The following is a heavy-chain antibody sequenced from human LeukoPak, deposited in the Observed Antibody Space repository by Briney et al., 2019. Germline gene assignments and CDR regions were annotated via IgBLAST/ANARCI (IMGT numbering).Heavy chain of an antibody. Sequence: KSGGSLRLSCAASGFTFSSYSMNWVRQAPGKGLEWVSSISSSSSYIYYADSVKGRFTISRDNAKNSLYLQMNSLRAEDTAVYYCAKALRSRYCSGGSCYWPDYWXXGTLVTVSS. V-gene: IGHV3-21*04. D-gene: IGHD2-15*01. CDR3: AKALRSRYCSGGSCYWPDY. CDR2: ISSSSSYI. J-gene: IGHJ4*01. CDR1: GFTFSSYS.